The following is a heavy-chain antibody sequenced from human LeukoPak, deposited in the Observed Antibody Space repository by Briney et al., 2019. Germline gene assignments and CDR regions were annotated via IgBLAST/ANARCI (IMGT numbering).Heavy chain of an antibody. D-gene: IGHD6-6*01. V-gene: IGHV4-61*02. CDR1: GGSISSGSYY. J-gene: IGHJ3*02. CDR2: IYTSGST. Sequence: PSQTLSLTCTVSGGSISSGSYYWSWIRQPAGKGLEWIGRIYTSGSTNYNPSLKSRVTISVDTSKNQFSLKLSSVTAADTAVYYCARAPFGIAARYAFDIWGQGTMVTVSS. CDR3: ARAPFGIAARYAFDI.